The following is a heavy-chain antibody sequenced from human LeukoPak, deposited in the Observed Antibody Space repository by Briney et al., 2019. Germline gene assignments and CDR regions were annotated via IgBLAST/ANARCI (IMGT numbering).Heavy chain of an antibody. V-gene: IGHV3-23*01. D-gene: IGHD6-13*01. Sequence: GGSLRLSCAASGFTFGSYAMSWVRQAPGKGLEWVSSISGGGGNTYYGDSVKGRFTISRDNAKNSLYLQMNSLRAEDTAIYYCAREQYTGYSSSWYAPGSVGFDPWGQGTLVTVSS. CDR2: ISGGGGNT. CDR3: AREQYTGYSSSWYAPGSVGFDP. CDR1: GFTFGSYA. J-gene: IGHJ5*02.